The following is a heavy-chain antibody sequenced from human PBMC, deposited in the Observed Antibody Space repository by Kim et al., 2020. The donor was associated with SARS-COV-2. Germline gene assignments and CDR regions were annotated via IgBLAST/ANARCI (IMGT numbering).Heavy chain of an antibody. J-gene: IGHJ4*02. V-gene: IGHV3-30-3*01. D-gene: IGHD6-13*01. Sequence: GGSLRLSCAASGFTFSSYAMHWVRQAPGKGLEWVAVISYDGSNKYYADSVKGRFTISRDNSKNTLYLQMNSLRAEDTAVYYCARVPYRTGYSSSWYYDYWGQGTLVTVSS. CDR3: ARVPYRTGYSSSWYYDY. CDR1: GFTFSSYA. CDR2: ISYDGSNK.